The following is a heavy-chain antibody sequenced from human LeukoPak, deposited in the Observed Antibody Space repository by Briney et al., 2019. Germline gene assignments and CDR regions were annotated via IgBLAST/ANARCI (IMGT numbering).Heavy chain of an antibody. V-gene: IGHV1-69*05. D-gene: IGHD2-15*01. Sequence: ASVKVSCKASGGTFSSYVISWVRQAPGQGLEWMGRIIPIFGTANYAQKFQGRVTITTDESTSTAYMELSSLRSEDTAVYYCATQSGVVAATASYYYYMDVWGKGTTVTVSS. CDR1: GGTFSSYV. CDR2: IIPIFGTA. CDR3: ATQSGVVAATASYYYYMDV. J-gene: IGHJ6*03.